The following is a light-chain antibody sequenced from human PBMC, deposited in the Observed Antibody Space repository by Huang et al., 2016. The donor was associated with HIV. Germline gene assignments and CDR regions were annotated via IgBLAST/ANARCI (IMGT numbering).Light chain of an antibody. CDR1: QSVSSY. CDR3: QQRSNWPPLFT. V-gene: IGKV3-11*01. J-gene: IGKJ3*01. Sequence: EIVLTQSPATLSLSPGERATLSCRASQSVSSYLAWYQPKPGQAPRLLIYDASNRATGSPARFSGSGSGTDFTLTISSLEPEDFAVYYCQQRSNWPPLFTFGPGTKVDIK. CDR2: DAS.